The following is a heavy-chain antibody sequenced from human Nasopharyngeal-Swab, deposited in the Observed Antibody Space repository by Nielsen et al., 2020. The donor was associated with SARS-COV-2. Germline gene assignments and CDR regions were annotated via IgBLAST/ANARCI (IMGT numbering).Heavy chain of an antibody. J-gene: IGHJ4*02. D-gene: IGHD3-16*02. CDR2: ISGASMYI. CDR1: GFTFGHFT. V-gene: IGHV3-21*01. Sequence: GGSLRLSCAASGFTFGHFTMNWVRQAPGKGLEWVSSISGASMYIHYADSVKGRFTISRDNAKNTLYLQMNSLRVEDTAVYYCASLSAPVDYWGQGTLVTVSS. CDR3: ASLSAPVDY.